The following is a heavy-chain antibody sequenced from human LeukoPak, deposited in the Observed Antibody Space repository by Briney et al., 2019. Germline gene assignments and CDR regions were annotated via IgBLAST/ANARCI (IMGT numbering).Heavy chain of an antibody. J-gene: IGHJ4*02. CDR3: ARVGPHRKMATTRYHFDY. Sequence: ASVKVSCKASGYTFINYGISWVRQAPGQGLEWMGWISGYSGNTKYAQKLQGRVTMTTDTSTSTAYMELRSLRSDDTAVYYCARVGPHRKMATTRYHFDYWGQGTLVTVSS. D-gene: IGHD5-24*01. CDR1: GYTFINYG. CDR2: ISGYSGNT. V-gene: IGHV1-18*01.